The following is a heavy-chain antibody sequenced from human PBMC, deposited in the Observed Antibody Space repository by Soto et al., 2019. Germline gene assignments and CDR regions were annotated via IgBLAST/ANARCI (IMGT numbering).Heavy chain of an antibody. V-gene: IGHV1-2*02. D-gene: IGHD6-19*01. J-gene: IGHJ3*01. CDR3: ARERVAQYSSDWHHVPFDV. Sequence: QLQLVQSGAEVKKLGASVKVSCRSSGYTFTDYYIHWVRQAPGQGLEWMGWINPDTGAATFAHKFYDLVPMTRDTSITKAYMELSGLTSDDTAVYYCARERVAQYSSDWHHVPFDVWGQGTLVTVSS. CDR2: INPDTGAA. CDR1: GYTFTDYY.